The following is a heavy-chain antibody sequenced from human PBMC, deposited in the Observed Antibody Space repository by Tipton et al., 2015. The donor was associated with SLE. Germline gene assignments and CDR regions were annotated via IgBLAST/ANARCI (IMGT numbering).Heavy chain of an antibody. V-gene: IGHV4-59*02. Sequence: TLSLTCTVSGASVSSFCWNWIRQSPGKGLEWIACVCNSVSTNYDPSLKSRGTISLDKSNNHFSLRLSSLTAADTAVYYCARGPDYSNYFDPWGQGTLVTVSS. CDR1: GASVSSFC. CDR3: ARGPDYSNYFDP. J-gene: IGHJ5*02. CDR2: VCNSVST. D-gene: IGHD4-11*01.